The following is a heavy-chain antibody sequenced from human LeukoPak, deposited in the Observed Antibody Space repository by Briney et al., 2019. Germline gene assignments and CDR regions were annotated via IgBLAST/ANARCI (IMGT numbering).Heavy chain of an antibody. CDR2: INHSGST. Sequence: SETLSLTCAVYGGSFSGYYWSWIRQPPGKGLEWIGEINHSGSTNYNPSLKSRVTISVDTSKNQFSLKLSSVTAADTAVYYCARQGRSYGLGKKRYYYYYYYMDVWGKGTTVTISS. V-gene: IGHV4-34*01. J-gene: IGHJ6*03. CDR1: GGSFSGYY. D-gene: IGHD3-10*01. CDR3: ARQGRSYGLGKKRYYYYYYYMDV.